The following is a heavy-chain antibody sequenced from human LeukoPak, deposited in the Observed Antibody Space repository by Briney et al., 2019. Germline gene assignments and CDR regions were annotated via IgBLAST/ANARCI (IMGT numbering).Heavy chain of an antibody. CDR2: INSDGSST. V-gene: IGHV3-74*01. CDR1: GFTFSSYW. J-gene: IGHJ4*02. CDR3: ASCIAAAGTEGGLDY. Sequence: GGSLRLSCAASGFTFSSYWMHWVRQAPGKGLVWVSRINSDGSSTSYADSVKGRFTISRDNAKNTLYLQMNSLRAEDTAVYYCASCIAAAGTEGGLDYWGQGTLVTVSS. D-gene: IGHD6-13*01.